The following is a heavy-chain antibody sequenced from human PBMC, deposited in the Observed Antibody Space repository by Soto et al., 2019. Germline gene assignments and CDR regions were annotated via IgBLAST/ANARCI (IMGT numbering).Heavy chain of an antibody. CDR3: ARHNTDSGGFDY. D-gene: IGHD6-19*01. Sequence: SETLSLTCTVSGGSISSSSYYWGWIRQPPGKGLEWIGSIYYSGSTYYNPSLKSRVTISVDTSKNQFPLKLSSVTAADTAVYYCARHNTDSGGFDYWGQGTLVTVYS. CDR1: GGSISSSSYY. V-gene: IGHV4-39*01. CDR2: IYYSGST. J-gene: IGHJ4*02.